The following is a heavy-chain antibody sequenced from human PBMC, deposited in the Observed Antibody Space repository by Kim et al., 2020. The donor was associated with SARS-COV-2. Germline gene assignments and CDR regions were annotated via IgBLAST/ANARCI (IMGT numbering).Heavy chain of an antibody. D-gene: IGHD6-13*01. V-gene: IGHV1-69*13. CDR3: ARCIAAAHAAFDI. CDR1: GGTFSSYA. CDR2: IIPIFGTA. J-gene: IGHJ3*02. Sequence: SVKVSCKASGGTFSSYAISWVRQAPGQGLEWMGGIIPIFGTANYAQKFQGRVTITADESTSTAYMELSSLRSEDTAVYYCARCIAAAHAAFDIWGQGTMVTVSS.